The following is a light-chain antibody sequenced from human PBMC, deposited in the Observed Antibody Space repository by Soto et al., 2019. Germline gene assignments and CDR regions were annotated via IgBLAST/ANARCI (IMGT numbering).Light chain of an antibody. J-gene: IGKJ5*01. CDR3: QQYYITPIT. V-gene: IGKV4-1*01. CDR2: WAS. CDR1: QSVLYSSNNKNY. Sequence: DIVMTQSPDSLAVSLGERATINCKSSQSVLYSSNNKNYLAWYQQKPGQPPKLLIYWASTRESGVPDRFSGSGSGTDFTLTISSLQAEDVAVYWCQQYYITPITFGQGTRREIK.